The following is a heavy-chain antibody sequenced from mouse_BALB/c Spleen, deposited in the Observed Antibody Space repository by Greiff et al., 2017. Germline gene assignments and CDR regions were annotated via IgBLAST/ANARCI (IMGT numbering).Heavy chain of an antibody. CDR2: IRNKANGYTP. V-gene: IGHV7-3*02. J-gene: IGHJ3*01. CDR1: GFTFTDYY. Sequence: EVKLMESGGGLVQPGGSLRLSCATSGFTFTDYYMSWVRQPPGKALEWLGFIRNKANGYTPEYSASVKGRFTISRDNSQSILYLQMNTLRAEDCATYYCARVDYRYDGPWFAYWGQGTLVTVSA. D-gene: IGHD2-14*01. CDR3: ARVDYRYDGPWFAY.